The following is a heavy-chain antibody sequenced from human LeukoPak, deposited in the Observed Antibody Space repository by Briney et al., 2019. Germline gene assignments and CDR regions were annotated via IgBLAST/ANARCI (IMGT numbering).Heavy chain of an antibody. CDR1: GFTFSSYG. CDR2: ISYDGSNK. V-gene: IGHV3-30*18. CDR3: AKDPFHSSSWDFYYYYGMDV. D-gene: IGHD6-13*01. J-gene: IGHJ6*02. Sequence: GGSLRLSCTASGFTFSSYGMHWVRQAPGKGLEWVAVISYDGSNKYYADSVKGRFTISRDNSKNTLYLQMNSLRAEDTAVYYCAKDPFHSSSWDFYYYYGMDVWGQGTTVTVSS.